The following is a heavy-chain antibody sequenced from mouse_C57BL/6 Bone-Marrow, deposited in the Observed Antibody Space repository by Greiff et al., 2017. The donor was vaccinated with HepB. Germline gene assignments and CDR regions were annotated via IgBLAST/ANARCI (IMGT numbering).Heavy chain of an antibody. CDR2: INPSTGGT. Sequence: EVTLMESGPELVKPGASVKISCKASGYSFTGYYMNWVKQSPEKSLEWIGEINPSTGGTTYNQKFKAKATLTVDKSSSTAYMQLKSLTSEDSAVYYCARGGPLDYWGQGTTLTVSS. J-gene: IGHJ2*01. CDR1: GYSFTGYY. V-gene: IGHV1-42*01. CDR3: ARGGPLDY.